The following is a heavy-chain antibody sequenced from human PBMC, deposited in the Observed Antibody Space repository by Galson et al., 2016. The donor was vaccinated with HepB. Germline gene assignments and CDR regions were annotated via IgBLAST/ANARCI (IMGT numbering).Heavy chain of an antibody. D-gene: IGHD2-8*01. CDR2: VSFDGFNK. J-gene: IGHJ4*02. V-gene: IGHV3-30-3*01. Sequence: SLRLSCAASGFTFTSYTMHWVRQAPGKGLEWVAVVSFDGFNKYYPDSVKGRFTISRDNSNNTLHLQLDSLRAEDTAVYYCVRDSWGKYYDTNGRLYWGRGTLVTVSS. CDR3: VRDSWGKYYDTNGRLY. CDR1: GFTFTSYT.